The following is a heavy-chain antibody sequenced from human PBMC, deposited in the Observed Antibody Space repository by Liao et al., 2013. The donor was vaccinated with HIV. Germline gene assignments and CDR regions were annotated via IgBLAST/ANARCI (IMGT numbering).Heavy chain of an antibody. Sequence: QVQLQESGAGLVKPSQTLSLTCAVSGASIIRGVYSWSWIRQPPGKGLEWIGYIYHSGSSYYNPSLRNRVTISVDTSKNQFSLKLSSVTAADTAVYYCARGRVIDYWGQGTLVTVSS. J-gene: IGHJ4*02. V-gene: IGHV4-30-2*01. CDR1: GASIIRGVYS. CDR3: ARGRVIDY. CDR2: IYHSGSS.